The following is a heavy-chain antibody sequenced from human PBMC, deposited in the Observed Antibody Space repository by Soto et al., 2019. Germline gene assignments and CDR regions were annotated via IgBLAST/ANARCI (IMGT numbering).Heavy chain of an antibody. CDR3: AKELWAQWLRPHQPPREYGMDV. Sequence: EVQLLESGGGLVQPGGSLRLSCAASGFTFSSYAMSWVRQAPGKGLEWVSAISGSGGSTYYADSVKGRFTISRDNSKNTLYLQMNSLRAEDTAVYYCAKELWAQWLRPHQPPREYGMDVWGQGTTVTVSS. CDR2: ISGSGGST. V-gene: IGHV3-23*01. CDR1: GFTFSSYA. J-gene: IGHJ6*02. D-gene: IGHD5-12*01.